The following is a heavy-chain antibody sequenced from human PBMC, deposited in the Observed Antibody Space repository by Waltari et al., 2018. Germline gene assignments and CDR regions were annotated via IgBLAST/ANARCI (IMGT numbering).Heavy chain of an antibody. Sequence: QLQLEESGPGLVNPSDTLSPTCTVAGSIRIPTFSLSWFLRSPGKGLEWITSISYNGATYHNPSLKSRVTVSADSSEDQLFLKLSSVTPTDTAVYFCARQRTHTGFYGKLPVSYFDVWGRGTLVAVSS. CDR2: ISYNGAT. CDR1: GSIRIPTFS. J-gene: IGHJ4*02. CDR3: ARQRTHTGFYGKLPVSYFDV. D-gene: IGHD1-1*01. V-gene: IGHV4-39*01.